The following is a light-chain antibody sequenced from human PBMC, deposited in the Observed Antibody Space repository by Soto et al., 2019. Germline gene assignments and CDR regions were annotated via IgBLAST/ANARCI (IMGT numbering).Light chain of an antibody. CDR1: SSDVGGYNY. CDR2: EVS. Sequence: QSALTQPASVSGSPGQSITISCTGTSSDVGGYNYVSWYQQHPGKAPKLMIYEVSNRPSGVSNRFSGSKSGHTASLTISGLQSEDEADYFCTSYGGGTTFYVFGTGTKVTVL. CDR3: TSYGGGTTFYV. J-gene: IGLJ1*01. V-gene: IGLV2-14*01.